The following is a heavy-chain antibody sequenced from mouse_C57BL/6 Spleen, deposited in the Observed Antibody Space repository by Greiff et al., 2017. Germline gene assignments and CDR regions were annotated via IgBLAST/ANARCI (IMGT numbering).Heavy chain of an antibody. V-gene: IGHV1-64*01. CDR3: ASSNCDYAMED. J-gene: IGHJ4*01. CDR2: IHPNSGST. D-gene: IGHD2-5*01. CDR1: GYTFTSYW. Sequence: QVQLKQPGAELVKPGASVKLSCKASGYTFTSYWMHWVKQRPGQGLEWIGMIHPNSGSTNYNEKFKSKATLTVDKSSSTAYMQLSSLTSEDSAVYYCASSNCDYAMEDWGQGTSVTVSS.